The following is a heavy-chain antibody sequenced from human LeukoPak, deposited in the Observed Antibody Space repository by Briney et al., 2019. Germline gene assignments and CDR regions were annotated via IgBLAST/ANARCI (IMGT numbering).Heavy chain of an antibody. D-gene: IGHD5-18*01. CDR2: IYTSGST. V-gene: IGHV4-4*07. J-gene: IGHJ4*02. CDR3: ARGSRYSYGYPLDY. CDR1: GGAISNYY. Sequence: SETLSLTCTVSGGAISNYYWSWIRQPAGKGLEWIGRIYTSGSTNYNPSLKSRVTMSVDTSKNQFSLQLSSVTAADTAVYYCARGSRYSYGYPLDYWGQGTLVTVSS.